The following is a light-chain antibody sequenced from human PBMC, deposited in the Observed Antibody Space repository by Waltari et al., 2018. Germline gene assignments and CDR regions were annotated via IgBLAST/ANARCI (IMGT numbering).Light chain of an antibody. V-gene: IGKV2-24*01. J-gene: IGKJ4*01. CDR2: KTS. CDR3: LQVTHMPPT. Sequence: VLTQTPLSSPVTLGQPASISCKSRESLVHGDGTTYLSWLQQRPGQPPRLLIYKTSKRLSGVPDRFSGSGTGTDFTLKISRVEAEDVGVYYCLQVTHMPPTFGGGTKVEIK. CDR1: ESLVHGDGTTY.